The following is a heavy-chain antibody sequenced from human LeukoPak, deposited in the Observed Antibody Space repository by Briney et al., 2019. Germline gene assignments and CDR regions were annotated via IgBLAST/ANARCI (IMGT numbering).Heavy chain of an antibody. Sequence: ASMKVSCKASGYTFPSYGISWVRQAPGQGLEWMGWMSAYNGNTNYAQKLQGRVTMTTDTSTSTAYMELRSLRSDDTAVYYCARDWDTAMVKETHDAFDIWGQGTMVTVSS. J-gene: IGHJ3*02. D-gene: IGHD5-18*01. CDR2: MSAYNGNT. CDR3: ARDWDTAMVKETHDAFDI. CDR1: GYTFPSYG. V-gene: IGHV1-18*01.